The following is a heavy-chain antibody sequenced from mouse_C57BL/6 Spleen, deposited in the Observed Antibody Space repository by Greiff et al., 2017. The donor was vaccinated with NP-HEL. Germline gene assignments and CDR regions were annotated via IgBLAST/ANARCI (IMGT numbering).Heavy chain of an antibody. CDR2: IWSGGST. CDR1: GFSFTSYG. V-gene: IGHV2-2*01. D-gene: IGHD2-5*01. Sequence: QVQLKQSGPGLVQPSQSLSITCTVSGFSFTSYGVHWVRQSPGKGLEWLGVIWSGGSTDYNAAFISRLSISKDIFKSQGFFNMNSLQADDTAIYYCARNYYSNYVYCYFDVWGTGTTVTVSS. J-gene: IGHJ1*03. CDR3: ARNYYSNYVYCYFDV.